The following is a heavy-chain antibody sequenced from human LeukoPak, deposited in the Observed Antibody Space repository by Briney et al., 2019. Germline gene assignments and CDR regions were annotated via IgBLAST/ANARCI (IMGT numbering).Heavy chain of an antibody. CDR3: AKDRDYYDSSGYSF. CDR2: ISGSGGST. D-gene: IGHD3-22*01. CDR1: GGSFSGYY. Sequence: ETLSLTCAVYGGSFSGYYWSWIRQPPGKGLEWVSAISGSGGSTYYADSVKGRFTISRDNSKNTLYLQMNSLRAEDTAVYYCAKDRDYYDSSGYSFWGQGTLVTVSS. J-gene: IGHJ4*02. V-gene: IGHV3-23*01.